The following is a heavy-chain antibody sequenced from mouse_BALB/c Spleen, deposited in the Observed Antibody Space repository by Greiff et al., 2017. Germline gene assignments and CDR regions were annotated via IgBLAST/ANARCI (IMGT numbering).Heavy chain of an antibody. V-gene: IGHV5-17*02. CDR2: ISSGSSTI. CDR1: GFTFSSFG. J-gene: IGHJ2*01. D-gene: IGHD2-3*01. Sequence: EVKLVESGGGLVQPGGSRKLSCAASGFTFSSFGMHWVRPAPEKGLEWVAYISSGSSTIYYADTVKGRFTISRDNPKNTLFLQMTSLRSEDTAMYYCARGSDGYFLDYWGQGTTLSVSS. CDR3: ARGSDGYFLDY.